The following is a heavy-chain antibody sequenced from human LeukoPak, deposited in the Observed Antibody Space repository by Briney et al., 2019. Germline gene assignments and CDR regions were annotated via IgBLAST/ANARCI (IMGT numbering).Heavy chain of an antibody. CDR2: ISSSSSYI. Sequence: PGGSLRPSCAASGLTFDDYAMHWVRQAPGKGLEWVSSISSSSSYIYYADSVKGRFTISRDNAKNSLYLQMNSLRAEDTAVYYCARGNVDTAMVTDYWGQGTLVTVSS. V-gene: IGHV3-21*01. J-gene: IGHJ4*02. CDR1: GLTFDDYA. D-gene: IGHD5-18*01. CDR3: ARGNVDTAMVTDY.